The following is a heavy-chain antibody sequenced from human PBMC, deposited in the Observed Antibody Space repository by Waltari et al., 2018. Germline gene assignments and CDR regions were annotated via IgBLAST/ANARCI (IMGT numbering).Heavy chain of an antibody. D-gene: IGHD4-17*01. V-gene: IGHV4-59*02. J-gene: IGHJ4*02. Sequence: QVQLQESGPGLVKPSETLSLTCTVSGDSVTDHYWSWIRQPPGKGLEWIGYIHHVGITNYSPSPKSRVTMSGDTTKNQFSLKLTSVTAADTAIYFCARDPNGDYGYWGQGTLVTVSS. CDR2: IHHVGIT. CDR1: GDSVTDHY. CDR3: ARDPNGDYGY.